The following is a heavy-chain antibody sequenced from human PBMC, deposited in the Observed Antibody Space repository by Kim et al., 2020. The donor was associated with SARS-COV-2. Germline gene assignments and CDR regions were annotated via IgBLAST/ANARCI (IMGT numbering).Heavy chain of an antibody. CDR1: GGSFSGYY. CDR2: INHSGST. J-gene: IGHJ4*02. CDR3: ARYDSSGWYGPFDY. V-gene: IGHV4-34*01. Sequence: SETLSLTCAVYGGSFSGYYWSWIRQPPGKGLEWIGEINHSGSTNYNPSLKSRVTISVDTSKNQFSLKLSSVTAADTAVYYCARYDSSGWYGPFDYWGQVTLVTVSS. D-gene: IGHD3-22*01.